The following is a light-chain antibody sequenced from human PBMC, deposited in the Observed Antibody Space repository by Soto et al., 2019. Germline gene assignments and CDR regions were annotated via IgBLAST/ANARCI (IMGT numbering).Light chain of an antibody. V-gene: IGLV2-14*02. CDR2: EVT. Sequence: QSALTQPASVSGSPGQSITISCTGTSSDVGSYNLVSWFQQHPGKAPKLMIYEVTDRPSGVSNRFSGSKSGNTASLTISGLQAEDEAEYYCSSYTNINTRACVFGTGTKLTVL. CDR3: SSYTNINTRACV. J-gene: IGLJ1*01. CDR1: SSDVGSYNL.